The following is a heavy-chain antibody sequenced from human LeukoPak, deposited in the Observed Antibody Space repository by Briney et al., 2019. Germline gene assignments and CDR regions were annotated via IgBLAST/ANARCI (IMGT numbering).Heavy chain of an antibody. CDR3: ARDQVATTYYFDY. D-gene: IGHD5-24*01. Sequence: ASVKVSCKASGYTFTGYYMHWVRQAPGQGLEWMGRINPNSGGTNYAQKFQGRVTITADESTSTAYMELSSLRSEDTAVYYCARDQVATTYYFDYWGQGTLVTVSS. J-gene: IGHJ4*02. CDR2: INPNSGGT. CDR1: GYTFTGYY. V-gene: IGHV1-2*06.